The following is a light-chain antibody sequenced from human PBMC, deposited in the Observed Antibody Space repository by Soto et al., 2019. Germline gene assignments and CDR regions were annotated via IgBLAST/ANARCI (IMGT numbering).Light chain of an antibody. CDR3: QQANSFPIT. V-gene: IGKV1-9*01. Sequence: IQLTQSPSSLSASLGDRVTITXRASQDINSYLAWYQQKPGKAPNLLIYEASILQRGVPSRFSGSGSGTNFTLTISSLQPEDFATYYCQQANSFPITFGQGTRLEIK. CDR1: QDINSY. J-gene: IGKJ5*01. CDR2: EAS.